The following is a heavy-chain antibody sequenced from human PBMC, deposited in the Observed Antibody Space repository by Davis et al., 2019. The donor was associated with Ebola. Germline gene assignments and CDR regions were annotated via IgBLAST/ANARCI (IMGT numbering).Heavy chain of an antibody. CDR1: GYTFTSYG. D-gene: IGHD1-26*01. CDR2: ISAYNGNT. Sequence: AASVKVSCKASGYTFTSYGISWVRQAPGQGLEWMGWISAYNGNTNYAQKLQGRVTMTTDTSTSTAYMELSSLRSEDTAVYYCARGLTTDYYYYGMDVWGQGTTVTVSS. J-gene: IGHJ6*02. CDR3: ARGLTTDYYYYGMDV. V-gene: IGHV1-18*01.